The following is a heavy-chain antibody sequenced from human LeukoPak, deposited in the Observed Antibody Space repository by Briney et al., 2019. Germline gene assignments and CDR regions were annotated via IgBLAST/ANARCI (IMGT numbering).Heavy chain of an antibody. J-gene: IGHJ4*02. CDR3: ARDPGSSSFDY. D-gene: IGHD6-13*01. V-gene: IGHV3-7*01. CDR1: GFTFSSLW. Sequence: PGGSLRLSCVASGFTFSSLWMSWVRQAPGKELEFVANIDQDGSVRNYVDSVKGRFIISRDNAKNSLYLQMDSLRAEDTAVYFCARDPGSSSFDYWGLGTPVTVSS. CDR2: IDQDGSVR.